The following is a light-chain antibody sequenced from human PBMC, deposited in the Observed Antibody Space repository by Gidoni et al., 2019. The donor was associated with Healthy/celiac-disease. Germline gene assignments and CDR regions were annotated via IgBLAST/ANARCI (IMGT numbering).Light chain of an antibody. CDR2: EVS. V-gene: IGLV2-14*01. CDR1: SSDVGGYNY. Sequence: QSALTQPASVSGSPGQSITISCTGTSSDVGGYNYVSWYQQHPGKAPKLMIYEVSNQHSGVSNRFSGSKSGNTASLTISGLQAEDEADYYCSSYTSSSTYVVFGGGTKLTVL. CDR3: SSYTSSSTYVV. J-gene: IGLJ2*01.